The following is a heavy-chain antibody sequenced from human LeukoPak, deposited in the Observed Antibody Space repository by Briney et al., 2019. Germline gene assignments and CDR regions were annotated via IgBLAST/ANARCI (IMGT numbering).Heavy chain of an antibody. D-gene: IGHD2-2*03. Sequence: SETLSLTCTVSGGSISSSSYYWGWIRQPPGKGLEWIGSIYYSGSTYYNPSLKSRVTISVDTSKDQFSLKLSSVTAADTAVYYCARAWMTNDAFDIWGQGTMVTVSS. CDR1: GGSISSSSYY. J-gene: IGHJ3*02. CDR3: ARAWMTNDAFDI. V-gene: IGHV4-39*07. CDR2: IYYSGST.